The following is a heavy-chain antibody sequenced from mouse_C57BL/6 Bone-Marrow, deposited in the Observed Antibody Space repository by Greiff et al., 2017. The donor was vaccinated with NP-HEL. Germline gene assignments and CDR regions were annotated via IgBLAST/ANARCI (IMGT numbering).Heavy chain of an antibody. J-gene: IGHJ4*01. Sequence: QVQLKESGPGLVAPSQSLSITCTVSGFSLTSYGVHWVRQPPGKGLEWLVVIWSDGSTTYNSALKSRLSISKDNSKSQVFLKMNSLQTDDTAMYYCARHPDYYGSSYRYYYAMDYWGQGTSVTVSS. V-gene: IGHV2-6-1*01. CDR3: ARHPDYYGSSYRYYYAMDY. CDR1: GFSLTSYG. CDR2: IWSDGST. D-gene: IGHD1-1*01.